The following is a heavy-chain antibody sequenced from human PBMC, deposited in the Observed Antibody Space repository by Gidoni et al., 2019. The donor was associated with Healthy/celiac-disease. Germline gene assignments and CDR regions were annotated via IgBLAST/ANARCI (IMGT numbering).Heavy chain of an antibody. Sequence: EVQLLESGGGLVQPGGSLRLSCAASGFPFSSYAMSWVRQAPGKGLEWVSAMSGSGGSTYYADSVKGRFTISRDNSKNTLYLQMNSLRAEDTAVYYCAKRMYSGSYYNDYWGQGTLVTVSS. CDR3: AKRMYSGSYYNDY. J-gene: IGHJ4*02. CDR1: GFPFSSYA. D-gene: IGHD1-26*01. V-gene: IGHV3-23*01. CDR2: MSGSGGST.